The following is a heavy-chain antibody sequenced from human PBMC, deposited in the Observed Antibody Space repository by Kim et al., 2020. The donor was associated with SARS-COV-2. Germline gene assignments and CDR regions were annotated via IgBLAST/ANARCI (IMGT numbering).Heavy chain of an antibody. D-gene: IGHD3-3*01. J-gene: IGHJ6*03. CDR2: IWYDGSNK. V-gene: IGHV3-33*01. Sequence: GGSLRLSCAASGFTFSNYGMHWVRQAPGKGLEWVAVIWYDGSNKYYGDSVKGRFTISRDNPKNTLYLQMNNLRAEDTAVYYCARRLGGVVIGYYLDVWGTETAVTVSS. CDR1: GFTFSNYG. CDR3: ARRLGGVVIGYYLDV.